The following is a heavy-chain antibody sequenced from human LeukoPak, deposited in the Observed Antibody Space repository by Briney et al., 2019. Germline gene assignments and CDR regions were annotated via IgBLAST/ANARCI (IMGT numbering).Heavy chain of an antibody. V-gene: IGHV1-24*01. Sequence: ASVKVSCKVSGYTLTELSMHWVRQAPGKGLEWMGVFDPEDGETIYAQKFQGRVTMTEDTSTDTAYMELSSLRSEDTAVYYCAKSPGSGHEARHYYYYMDVWGKGTTVTVSS. CDR1: GYTLTELS. D-gene: IGHD1-26*01. CDR3: AKSPGSGHEARHYYYYMDV. J-gene: IGHJ6*03. CDR2: FDPEDGET.